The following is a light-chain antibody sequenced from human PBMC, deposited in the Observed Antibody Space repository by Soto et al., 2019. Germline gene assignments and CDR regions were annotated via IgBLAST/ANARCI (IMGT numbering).Light chain of an antibody. Sequence: DIQMTQSPSSLSASVGDRVTITCRASQGIRNDLAWYQQKPGKAPKRLIYAASSLQSGVPSRFSSSGSGTEVTLTISSLQPEDFATYYCLQHNNYPPLTFGGGTKVEIK. J-gene: IGKJ4*01. CDR1: QGIRND. V-gene: IGKV1-17*01. CDR2: AAS. CDR3: LQHNNYPPLT.